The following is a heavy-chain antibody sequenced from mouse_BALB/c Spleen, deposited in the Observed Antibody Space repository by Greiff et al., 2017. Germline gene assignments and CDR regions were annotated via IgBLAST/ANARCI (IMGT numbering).Heavy chain of an antibody. D-gene: IGHD2-4*01. Sequence: EVKVVESGGGLVQPGGSRKLSCAASGFTFSSFGMHWVRQAPEKGLEWVAYISSGSSTIYYADTVKGRFTISRDNPKNTLFLQMTSLRSEDTAMYYCARSSYDYDGYYYAMDYWGQGTSVTVSS. J-gene: IGHJ4*01. CDR2: ISSGSSTI. CDR1: GFTFSSFG. CDR3: ARSSYDYDGYYYAMDY. V-gene: IGHV5-17*02.